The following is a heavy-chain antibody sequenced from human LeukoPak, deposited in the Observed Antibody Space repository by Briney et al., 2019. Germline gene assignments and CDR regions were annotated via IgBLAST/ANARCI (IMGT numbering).Heavy chain of an antibody. CDR2: IYYSGST. V-gene: IGHV4-31*03. Sequence: PSETLSLACTVSGGSISSGGYYWSWIRQHPGKGLEWIGYIYYSGSTYYNPSLKSRVTISVDTSKNQFSLKLSSVTAADTAGYYCARDLVVVPARFGMDVWGQGTTVTVSS. J-gene: IGHJ6*02. D-gene: IGHD2-2*01. CDR1: GGSISSGGYY. CDR3: ARDLVVVPARFGMDV.